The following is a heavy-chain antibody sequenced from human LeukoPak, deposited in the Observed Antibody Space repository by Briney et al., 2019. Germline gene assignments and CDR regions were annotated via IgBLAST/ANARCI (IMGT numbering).Heavy chain of an antibody. CDR2: IIPIFGTA. Sequence: SVKVSCKASGYTFTSYYMHWVRQAPGQGLEWMGGIIPIFGTANYAQKFQGRVRITADERTSTAYMDLRSLRSEDTAVYYCAVRQSPRDKGKWLQLSLGYYYYYMDVWGKGTTITISS. CDR1: GYTFTSYY. D-gene: IGHD5-24*01. V-gene: IGHV1-69*13. CDR3: AVRQSPRDKGKWLQLSLGYYYYYMDV. J-gene: IGHJ6*03.